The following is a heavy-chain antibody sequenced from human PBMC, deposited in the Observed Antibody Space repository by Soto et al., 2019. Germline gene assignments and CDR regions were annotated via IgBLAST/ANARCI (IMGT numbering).Heavy chain of an antibody. D-gene: IGHD2-15*01. J-gene: IGHJ4*02. Sequence: GGSLRLSCAASGFTFSSYSMNWVRQAPGKGLEWVSSISSSSSYIYYADSVKGRFTISRDNAKNSLYLQMNSLRAEDTAVYYCARAPCSGGSCYSADYWGQGTLVTVSS. CDR1: GFTFSSYS. CDR2: ISSSSSYI. V-gene: IGHV3-21*01. CDR3: ARAPCSGGSCYSADY.